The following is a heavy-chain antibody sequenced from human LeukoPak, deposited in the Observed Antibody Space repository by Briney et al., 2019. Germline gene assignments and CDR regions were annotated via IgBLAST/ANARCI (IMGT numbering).Heavy chain of an antibody. V-gene: IGHV1-2*02. J-gene: IGHJ4*02. Sequence: ASVTVSCTASGYTFTVYYMHWVRQAPGQGLEWRGWINPRSGGTNYAQNFQGRVTMTRDTSISTAYMDLSRLRSDDTAVYYCAREGVGATGDYFDYWGQGTLVTVSS. D-gene: IGHD1-26*01. CDR3: AREGVGATGDYFDY. CDR1: GYTFTVYY. CDR2: INPRSGGT.